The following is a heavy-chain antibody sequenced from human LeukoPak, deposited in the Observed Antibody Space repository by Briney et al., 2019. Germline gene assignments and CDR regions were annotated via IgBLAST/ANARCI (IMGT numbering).Heavy chain of an antibody. CDR2: IKPDGSEK. D-gene: IGHD2-15*01. CDR1: GFTFSTSW. Sequence: GGSLRLSCAASGFTFSTSWMSWVRQVPGKGLEWVANIKPDGSEKYYVDSVKGRFTISRDNAKNSLYLQMDSLRAEDTAVYYCARILAWGQGTLVTVSS. CDR3: ARILA. V-gene: IGHV3-7*03. J-gene: IGHJ5*02.